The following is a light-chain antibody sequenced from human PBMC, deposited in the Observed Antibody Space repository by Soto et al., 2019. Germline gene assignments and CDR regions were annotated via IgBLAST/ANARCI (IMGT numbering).Light chain of an antibody. CDR2: DVT. V-gene: IGLV2-14*01. CDR1: SSDVGGYIY. J-gene: IGLJ1*01. Sequence: QSVLTQPASGSGSPGQSITVSCNGTSSDVGGYIYVSWYQQHPGKAPKLMIYDVTSRPSGVSYRFSGSKSGNTASLTISGLQAEDEADYYCSSYTTSSSYVFGTGTTVTV. CDR3: SSYTTSSSYV.